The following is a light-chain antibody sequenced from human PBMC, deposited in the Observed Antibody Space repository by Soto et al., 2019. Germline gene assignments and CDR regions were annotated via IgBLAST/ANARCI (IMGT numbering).Light chain of an antibody. CDR1: QSVSSSY. J-gene: IGKJ4*01. Sequence: EFVLTQSPGTLSLSPGERATLSCRASQSVSSSYLAWYQQKPGQPPRLLIYGATSRATGIPDRFSGGGSGTDFSLTISRLEPEDFAVYYCQQYGRSVLTFGGGTKVEIK. CDR3: QQYGRSVLT. CDR2: GAT. V-gene: IGKV3-20*01.